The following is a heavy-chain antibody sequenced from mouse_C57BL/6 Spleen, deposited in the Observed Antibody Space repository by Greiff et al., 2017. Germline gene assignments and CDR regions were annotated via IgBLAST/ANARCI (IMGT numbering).Heavy chain of an antibody. CDR2: INPSTGGT. Sequence: VQLQQSGPELVKPGASVKISCKASGYSFTGYYMNWVKQSPEKSLEWIGEINPSTGGTTYNQKFKAKATLTVDKSSSTAYMQLKSLTSEDSAVYYCARTYYGRHWYFDVWGTGTTVTVSS. V-gene: IGHV1-42*01. D-gene: IGHD1-2*01. CDR1: GYSFTGYY. J-gene: IGHJ1*03. CDR3: ARTYYGRHWYFDV.